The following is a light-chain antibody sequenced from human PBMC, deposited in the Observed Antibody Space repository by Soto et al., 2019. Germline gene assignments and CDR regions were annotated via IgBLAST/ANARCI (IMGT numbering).Light chain of an antibody. CDR3: QQYGNSLS. CDR1: QRVNSDF. V-gene: IGKV3-20*01. CDR2: GAS. Sequence: EIVLTQSPGTLSLSPGERVTLSCRASQRVNSDFLAWYQQKTGQAPRLLIYGASIRAAGIPDRFSGSGSGTDFTLTISRLEPEDVAVFYCQQYGNSLSFGQGTKLEIK. J-gene: IGKJ2*01.